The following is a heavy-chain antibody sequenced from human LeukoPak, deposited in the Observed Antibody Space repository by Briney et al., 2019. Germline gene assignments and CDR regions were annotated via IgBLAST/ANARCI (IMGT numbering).Heavy chain of an antibody. D-gene: IGHD3-10*01. CDR1: GGSISSSGYS. V-gene: IGHV4-39*07. Sequence: SETLSLTCTVSGGSISSSGYSWGWIRQPPGKGLEWIGSIYYSGSTYYNPSLKSRVTISVDTSKNQFSLKLSSVTAADTAVYYCARKGGYYGSGSYDSDYWGQGTLVTVSS. J-gene: IGHJ4*02. CDR3: ARKGGYYGSGSYDSDY. CDR2: IYYSGST.